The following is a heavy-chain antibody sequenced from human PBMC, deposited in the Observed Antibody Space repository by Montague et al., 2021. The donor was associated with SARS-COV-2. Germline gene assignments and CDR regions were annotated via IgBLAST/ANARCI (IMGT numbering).Heavy chain of an antibody. CDR1: GGSFSGDY. CDR3: ARLRMTTVEKDAFDI. J-gene: IGHJ3*02. V-gene: IGHV4-34*01. Sequence: SETLSLTCAVYGGSFSGDYWSWIRQPPGKGLEWIGEINHSGSTNYNPSLKSRVTISVDTSKNQFSLKLSSVTAADTAVYYCARLRMTTVEKDAFDIWGQGTTVTVSS. CDR2: INHSGST. D-gene: IGHD4-23*01.